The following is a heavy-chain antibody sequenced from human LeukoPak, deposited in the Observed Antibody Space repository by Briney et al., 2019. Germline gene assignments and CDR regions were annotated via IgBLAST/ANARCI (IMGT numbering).Heavy chain of an antibody. CDR1: GFTGFTYSNYA. D-gene: IGHD1-14*01. V-gene: IGHV3-48*01. Sequence: GGSLRPSCAASGFTGFTYSNYAMSWVRQSPGKGLEWLSYISSSSSTIYCADSVKGRFTISRDNAKNSLYLQMNSLRAEDTAVYYCATQTVAGGYWGQGTLVTVSS. CDR2: ISSSSSTI. J-gene: IGHJ4*02. CDR3: ATQTVAGGY.